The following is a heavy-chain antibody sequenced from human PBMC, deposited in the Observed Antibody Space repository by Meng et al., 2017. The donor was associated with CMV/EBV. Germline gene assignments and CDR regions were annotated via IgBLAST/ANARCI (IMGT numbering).Heavy chain of an antibody. Sequence: ASVKVSCKVSGYTLTELSMHWVRQAPGKGLEWMGGFDPEDGETIYAQKFQGRVTMTEDTSTDTAYMELSSLRSEDTAVYYCATVPVGLRFLEWLFAYGMDVWGQGTTVTVSS. CDR2: FDPEDGET. CDR3: ATVPVGLRFLEWLFAYGMDV. D-gene: IGHD3-3*01. V-gene: IGHV1-24*01. CDR1: GYTLTELS. J-gene: IGHJ6*02.